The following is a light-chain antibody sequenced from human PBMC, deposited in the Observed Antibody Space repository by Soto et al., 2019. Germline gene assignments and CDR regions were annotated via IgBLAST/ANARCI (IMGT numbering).Light chain of an antibody. CDR3: SSYAGSTNLI. Sequence: QSALTQPPSASGSPGQSVTISCTGSSSDVGAYNFVSWYQQHPGKAPKLMIYEVTNRPSGVPDRFSGSKSGNTASLTVSGLQTEDEADYYCSSYAGSTNLIFGGGTKLPVL. V-gene: IGLV2-8*01. CDR1: SSDVGAYNF. J-gene: IGLJ2*01. CDR2: EVT.